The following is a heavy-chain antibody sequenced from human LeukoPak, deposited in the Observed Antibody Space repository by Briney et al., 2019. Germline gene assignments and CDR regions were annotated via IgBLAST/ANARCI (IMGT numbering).Heavy chain of an antibody. V-gene: IGHV4-39*01. CDR3: ARRLAGTEDY. D-gene: IGHD6-13*01. Sequence: SETLSLTCTVSGGSISSSSYYWRWSRQPPGKDVEWIVSIYYSGSTYYNPSLKSRVTISVDTSKNQFSLKLSSVTAADTAVYYCARRLAGTEDYWGQGTLVTASS. J-gene: IGHJ4*02. CDR1: GGSISSSSYY. CDR2: IYYSGST.